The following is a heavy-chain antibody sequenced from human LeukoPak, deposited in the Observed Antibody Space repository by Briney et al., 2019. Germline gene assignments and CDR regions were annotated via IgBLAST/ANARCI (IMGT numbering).Heavy chain of an antibody. CDR3: ARGGQRNLDY. J-gene: IGHJ4*02. CDR2: IKDGGSEK. Sequence: PGGSLRLSCAASGFTFSDYSMTWVRQAPGKGLEWVATIKDGGSEKYYVDNVKGRFTMSRDKSRNSVHLQLNSLRAEDTAVYYCARGGQRNLDYWGQGALVTVSS. V-gene: IGHV3-7*05. CDR1: GFTFSDYS.